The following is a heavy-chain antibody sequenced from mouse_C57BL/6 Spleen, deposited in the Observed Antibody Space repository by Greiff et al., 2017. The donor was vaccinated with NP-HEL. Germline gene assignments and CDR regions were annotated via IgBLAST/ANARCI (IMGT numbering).Heavy chain of an antibody. CDR1: GYTFTDYE. CDR3: TRNYWYFDV. CDR2: IDPETGGT. J-gene: IGHJ1*03. V-gene: IGHV1-15*01. Sequence: VKLQESGAELVRPGASVTLSCKASGYTFTDYEMHWVKQTPVHGLEWIGAIDPETGGTAYNQKFKGKAILTADKSSSTAYMELRSLTSEDSAVYYCTRNYWYFDVWGTGTTVTVSS.